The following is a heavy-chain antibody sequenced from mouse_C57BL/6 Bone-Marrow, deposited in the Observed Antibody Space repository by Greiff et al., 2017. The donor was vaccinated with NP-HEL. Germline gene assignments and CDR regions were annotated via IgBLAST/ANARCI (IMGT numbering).Heavy chain of an antibody. CDR3: ANYGSSPYYFDY. CDR2: INPNNGGT. D-gene: IGHD1-1*01. V-gene: IGHV1-26*01. CDR1: GYTFTDYY. Sequence: EVQLQQSGPELVKPGASVKISCKASGYTFTDYYMNWVKQSHGKSLEWIGDINPNNGGTSYNQKFKGKATLTVDKSSSTAYMELRSLTSEDSAVYYCANYGSSPYYFDYWGQGTTLTVSS. J-gene: IGHJ2*01.